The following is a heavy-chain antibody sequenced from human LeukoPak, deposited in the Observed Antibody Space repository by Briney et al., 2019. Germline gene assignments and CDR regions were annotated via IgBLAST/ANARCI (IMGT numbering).Heavy chain of an antibody. Sequence: GASVKVSCKASGYTFTSYYMHWVRQAPGQGLEWMGIINPSGGSTSYAQKFQGRDTLTRDMSTSKVYMELSSLRSEDTAVYYCARAPIWGGMLTYYYMDVWGKGTTVTISS. J-gene: IGHJ6*03. CDR2: INPSGGST. CDR3: ARAPIWGGMLTYYYMDV. CDR1: GYTFTSYY. V-gene: IGHV1-46*01. D-gene: IGHD3-16*01.